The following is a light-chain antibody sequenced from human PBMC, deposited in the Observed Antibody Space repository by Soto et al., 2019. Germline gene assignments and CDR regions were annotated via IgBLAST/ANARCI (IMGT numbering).Light chain of an antibody. J-gene: IGKJ5*01. Sequence: EIVLTQSPGTLSLSPGERATLSCRASQSVSSSYLAWHQQKPGQAPRLLIYAASSTATGIPDRFSGSGSGTDFTLTISRLEHEDFAVYYWHQYGRSTITFGQGTRLEIK. V-gene: IGKV3-20*01. CDR3: HQYGRSTIT. CDR2: AAS. CDR1: QSVSSSY.